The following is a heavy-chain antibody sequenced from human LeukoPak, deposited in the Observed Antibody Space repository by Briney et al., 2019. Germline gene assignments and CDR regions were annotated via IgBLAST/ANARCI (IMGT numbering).Heavy chain of an antibody. CDR2: ISYDGSNK. CDR3: ARDTSGGYSFDY. CDR1: GFTFSSYA. J-gene: IGHJ4*02. V-gene: IGHV3-30-3*01. D-gene: IGHD6-13*01. Sequence: GRSLRLSCAASGFTFSSYAMHWVRQAPGKGLEWVAVISYDGSNKYYADSVKGRFTISRDSSKNTLYLQMNSLRAEDTAVYYCARDTSGGYSFDYWGQGTLVTVSS.